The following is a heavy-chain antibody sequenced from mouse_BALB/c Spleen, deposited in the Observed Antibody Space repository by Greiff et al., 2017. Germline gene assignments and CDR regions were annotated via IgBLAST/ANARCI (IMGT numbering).Heavy chain of an antibody. J-gene: IGHJ3*01. V-gene: IGHV3-2*02. CDR3: ARDGYGFAY. D-gene: IGHD2-2*01. Sequence: EVMLVESGPGLVKPSQSLSLTCTVTGYSITSDYAWNWIRQFPGNKLEWMGYISYSGSTSYNPSLKSRISITRDTSKNQFFLQLNSVTTEDTATYYCARDGYGFAYWGQGTLVTVSA. CDR1: GYSITSDYA. CDR2: ISYSGST.